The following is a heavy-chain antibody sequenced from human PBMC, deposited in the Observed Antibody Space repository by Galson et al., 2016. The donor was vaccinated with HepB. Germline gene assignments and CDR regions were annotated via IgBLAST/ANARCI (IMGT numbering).Heavy chain of an antibody. J-gene: IGHJ3*02. CDR1: GFTFKNYW. Sequence: SLRLSCAASGFTFKNYWMTWVRQAPGQGLEWVANINQDATEKNYVDSVKGRFTIARDNAKKSLYLHMSSLRVEDTAVYYCAGGSYYDSSGYYFAFDIWGQGTMVTVSS. CDR3: AGGSYYDSSGYYFAFDI. V-gene: IGHV3-7*03. CDR2: INQDATEK. D-gene: IGHD3-22*01.